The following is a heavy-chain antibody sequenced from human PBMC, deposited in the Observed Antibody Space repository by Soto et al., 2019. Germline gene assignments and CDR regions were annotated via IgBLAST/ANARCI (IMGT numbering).Heavy chain of an antibody. J-gene: IGHJ4*02. V-gene: IGHV1-18*01. Sequence: ASVKVSCKASGYTFTSYAMHWVRQAPGQRLEWMGWISAYNGNTNYAQKLQGRVTMTTDTSTSTAYMELRSLRSDDTAVYYCAGEYYYGSGGAYWGQGTLVTVSS. CDR1: GYTFTSYA. CDR2: ISAYNGNT. D-gene: IGHD3-10*01. CDR3: AGEYYYGSGGAY.